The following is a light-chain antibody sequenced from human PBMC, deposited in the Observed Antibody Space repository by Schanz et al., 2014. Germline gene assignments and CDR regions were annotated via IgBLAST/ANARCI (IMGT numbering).Light chain of an antibody. Sequence: QSALTQPASVSGSPGQSITISCTGTSSDVGGYNYVSWYQQHPGKAPKLMIYDVSNRPSGVSNRFSGSKSGNTASLTISGLQAEDEADYYCSSYTSIDEVFGGGTKLTVL. J-gene: IGLJ2*01. CDR1: SSDVGGYNY. V-gene: IGLV2-14*01. CDR2: DVS. CDR3: SSYTSIDEV.